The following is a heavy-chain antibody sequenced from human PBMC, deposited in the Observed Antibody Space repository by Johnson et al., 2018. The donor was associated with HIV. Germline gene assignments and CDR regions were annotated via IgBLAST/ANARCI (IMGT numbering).Heavy chain of an antibody. CDR3: AKDLIAARRGCDAFDI. Sequence: QVQLVESGGGVVQPGRFLRLSCAASGFSFSGYGMHWVRQAPGKWLEWVAVIWYDGSNKYYADSVRGRFTISRDNSKNTLYLQMNSLRAEDTAVYYCAKDLIAARRGCDAFDIWGQGTMVTVSS. CDR1: GFSFSGYG. V-gene: IGHV3-33*06. J-gene: IGHJ3*02. CDR2: IWYDGSNK. D-gene: IGHD6-6*01.